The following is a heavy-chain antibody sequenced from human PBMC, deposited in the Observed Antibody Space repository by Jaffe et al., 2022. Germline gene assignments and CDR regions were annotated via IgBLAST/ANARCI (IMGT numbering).Heavy chain of an antibody. V-gene: IGHV1-69*02. Sequence: QVQLVQSGAEVKKPGSSVKVSCKASGGTFSSYTISWVRQAPGQGLEWMGRIIPILGIANYAQKFQGRVTITADKSTSTAYMELSSLRSEDTAVYYCARAGPSGEDGYNYGFVDYWGQGTLVTVSS. CDR2: IIPILGIA. D-gene: IGHD5-12*01. J-gene: IGHJ4*02. CDR1: GGTFSSYT. CDR3: ARAGPSGEDGYNYGFVDY.